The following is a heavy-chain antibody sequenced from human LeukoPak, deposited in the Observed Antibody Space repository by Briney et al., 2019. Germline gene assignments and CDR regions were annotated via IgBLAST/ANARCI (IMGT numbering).Heavy chain of an antibody. V-gene: IGHV3-30*02. CDR2: IWHDGSNK. Sequence: GGSLRLSCAASGFTFSSSGMHWVRQAPGKGLEWVAVIWHDGSNKYYADSVKGRFTISRDNSKNTLYLQMNSLRAEDTAVYYCAKVAVVVATLSLAADYWGQGTLVTVSS. D-gene: IGHD2-15*01. CDR3: AKVAVVVATLSLAADY. CDR1: GFTFSSSG. J-gene: IGHJ4*02.